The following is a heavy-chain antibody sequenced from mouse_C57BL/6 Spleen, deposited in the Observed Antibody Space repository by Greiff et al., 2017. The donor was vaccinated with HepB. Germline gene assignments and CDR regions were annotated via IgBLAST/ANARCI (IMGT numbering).Heavy chain of an antibody. CDR1: GFNIKDDY. Sequence: VQLKESGAELVRPGASVKLSCTASGFNIKDDYMHWVKQRPEQGLEWIGWIDPENGDTEYASKFQGKATITADTSSNTAYLQLSSLTSEDTAVYYCTTPYDYDAWFAYWGQGTLVTVSA. D-gene: IGHD2-4*01. J-gene: IGHJ3*01. CDR2: IDPENGDT. V-gene: IGHV14-4*01. CDR3: TTPYDYDAWFAY.